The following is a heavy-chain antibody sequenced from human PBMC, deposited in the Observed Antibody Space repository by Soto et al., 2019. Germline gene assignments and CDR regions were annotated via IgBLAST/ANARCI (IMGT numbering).Heavy chain of an antibody. CDR1: GYTFTGYY. V-gene: IGHV1-2*02. CDR2: INPNSGGT. D-gene: IGHD3-22*01. J-gene: IGHJ6*02. Sequence: ASVKVSCKASGYTFTGYYMHWVRQAPGQGLEWMGWINPNSGGTNYAQKFQGRVTMTRDTSISTAYMELSRLRSDDTAVYYCARVGYSSTGTTFHYHGLDVWGQGTTVTVSS. CDR3: ARVGYSSTGTTFHYHGLDV.